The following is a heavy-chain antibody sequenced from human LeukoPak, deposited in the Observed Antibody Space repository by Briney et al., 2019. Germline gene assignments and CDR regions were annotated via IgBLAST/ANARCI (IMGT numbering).Heavy chain of an antibody. Sequence: GSLRLSCAASGFTFSNYAMSWVRQAPGKGLEWIGYIYYSGSTNYNPSLKSRVTISVDTSKNQFSLKLSSVTAADTAVYYCARERYGDYADAFDIWGQGTMVTVSS. D-gene: IGHD4-17*01. CDR1: GFTFSNYA. CDR3: ARERYGDYADAFDI. J-gene: IGHJ3*02. V-gene: IGHV4-59*01. CDR2: IYYSGST.